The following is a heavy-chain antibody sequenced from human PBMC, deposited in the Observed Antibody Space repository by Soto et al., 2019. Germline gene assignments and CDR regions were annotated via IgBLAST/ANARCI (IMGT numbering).Heavy chain of an antibody. CDR1: GFTFSSFG. CDR3: ARVRALDYYYGMDV. J-gene: IGHJ6*02. Sequence: GGSLRLSCAISGFTFSSFGMHWVRQAPGKGLEWVAVISHDGSKKYHADSVKGRFTISRDNSKNTLYLQMNSLRTEDTALYYCARVRALDYYYGMDVWGQGTTVTVSS. V-gene: IGHV3-30*03. CDR2: ISHDGSKK.